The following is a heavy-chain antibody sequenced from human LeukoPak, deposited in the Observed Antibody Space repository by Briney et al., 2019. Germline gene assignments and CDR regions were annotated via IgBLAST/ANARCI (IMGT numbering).Heavy chain of an antibody. CDR2: IIPFFGTA. V-gene: IGHV1-69*05. Sequence: ASVKVSCKASGGTFSSYAISWVRQAPGQGLEWMGGIIPFFGTANYAQKFQGRVTITTDESTSTAYMELSSLRSEDTAVYYCARGRGTYYDILTGYFYWFDPWGQGTLVTVSS. D-gene: IGHD3-9*01. CDR1: GGTFSSYA. CDR3: ARGRGTYYDILTGYFYWFDP. J-gene: IGHJ5*02.